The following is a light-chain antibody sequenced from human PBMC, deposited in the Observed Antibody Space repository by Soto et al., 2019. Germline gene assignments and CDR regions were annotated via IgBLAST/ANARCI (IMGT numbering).Light chain of an antibody. CDR3: QTWGTGIPCV. CDR1: SGHSSYA. CDR2: LNSDGSH. V-gene: IGLV4-69*01. Sequence: QLVLTQSPSASASLGASVKLTCTLSSGHSSYAIAWHQQQPEKGPRYLMKLNSDGSHSKGDGIPDRFSGSSSGAERYLTISSLQSEDEADYYYQTWGTGIPCVFGGGTKLTVL. J-gene: IGLJ3*02.